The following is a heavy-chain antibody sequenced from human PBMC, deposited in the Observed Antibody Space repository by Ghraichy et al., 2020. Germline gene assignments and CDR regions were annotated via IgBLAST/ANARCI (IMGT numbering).Heavy chain of an antibody. CDR2: IKQDGSEK. CDR3: ARGPGYSSSWYGDWYFDL. V-gene: IGHV3-7*01. Sequence: GGSLRLSCAASGFTFSSYWMSWVRQAPGKGLEWVANIKQDGSEKYYVDSVKGRFTISRDNAKNSLYLQMNSLRAEDTAVYYCARGPGYSSSWYGDWYFDLWGRGTLVTVSS. J-gene: IGHJ2*01. CDR1: GFTFSSYW. D-gene: IGHD6-13*01.